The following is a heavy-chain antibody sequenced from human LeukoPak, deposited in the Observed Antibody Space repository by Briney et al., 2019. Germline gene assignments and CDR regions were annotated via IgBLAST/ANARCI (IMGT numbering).Heavy chain of an antibody. D-gene: IGHD6-13*01. V-gene: IGHV3-23*01. Sequence: GGSLRLSCAASGFTFSSYAMSWVRQAPGKGLEWVSAISGGGGTTYYADSVKGRFTISRDNSKNTMYLQMNSLRVEDTAVYYCAKDLGYSNSYWGQGTLVTVSS. CDR2: ISGGGGTT. CDR3: AKDLGYSNSY. CDR1: GFTFSSYA. J-gene: IGHJ4*02.